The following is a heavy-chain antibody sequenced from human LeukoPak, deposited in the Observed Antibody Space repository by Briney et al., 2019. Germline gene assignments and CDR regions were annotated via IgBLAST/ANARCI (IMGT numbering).Heavy chain of an antibody. CDR3: ARTITMVRGVIIPLGY. J-gene: IGHJ4*02. V-gene: IGHV1-2*02. D-gene: IGHD3-10*01. CDR1: GYTFTGYY. CDR2: INPNSGGT. Sequence: ASVKVSCKASGYTFTGYYMHWVRQAPGQGLEWVGWINPNSGGTNYAQRFQGRVTMTRDTSISTAYMELSRLRSDDTAVYYCARTITMVRGVIIPLGYWGQGTLVTVSS.